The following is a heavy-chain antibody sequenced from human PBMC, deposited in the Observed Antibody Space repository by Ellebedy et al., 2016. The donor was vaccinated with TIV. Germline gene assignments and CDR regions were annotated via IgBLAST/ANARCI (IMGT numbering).Heavy chain of an antibody. CDR3: ARGGTTVVLRGCWFDP. CDR2: IIPIFGTA. J-gene: IGHJ5*02. D-gene: IGHD4-23*01. Sequence: SVKVSXKASGGTFSSYAISWVRQAPGQGLEWMGGIIPIFGTANYAQKFQGRVTITADESTSTAYMELSSLRSEDTAVYYCARGGTTVVLRGCWFDPWGQGTLVTVSS. CDR1: GGTFSSYA. V-gene: IGHV1-69*13.